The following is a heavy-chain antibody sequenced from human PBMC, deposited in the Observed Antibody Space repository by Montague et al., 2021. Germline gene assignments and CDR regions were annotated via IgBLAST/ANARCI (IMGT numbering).Heavy chain of an antibody. V-gene: IGHV4-34*01. J-gene: IGHJ4*02. Sequence: SETLSLTCGVYGGSLSEFYWKWIRQSPEKGLEWIGEVRPIGSANYNPSLKSRVTMSVDKSKNQFSLKLRSVTAADTAVYYCASDRGPFDYWGQGTVVTVSS. CDR2: VRPIGSA. D-gene: IGHD3-10*01. CDR1: GGSLSEFY. CDR3: ASDRGPFDY.